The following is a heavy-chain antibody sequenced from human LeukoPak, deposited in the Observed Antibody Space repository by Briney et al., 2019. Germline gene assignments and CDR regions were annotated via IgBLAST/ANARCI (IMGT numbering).Heavy chain of an antibody. CDR3: TTDQSITMIVVVMENFDY. CDR1: GFTFSSYA. D-gene: IGHD3-22*01. V-gene: IGHV3-23*01. Sequence: GGSLRLSCAASGFTFSSYAMSWVRQAPGKGLEWVSAISGSGGSTYYADSVKGRFTISRDNSKNTLYLQMNSLRAEDTAVYYCTTDQSITMIVVVMENFDYWGQGTLVTVSS. J-gene: IGHJ4*02. CDR2: ISGSGGST.